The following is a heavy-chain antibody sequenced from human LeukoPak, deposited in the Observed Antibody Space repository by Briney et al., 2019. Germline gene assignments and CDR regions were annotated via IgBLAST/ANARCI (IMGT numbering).Heavy chain of an antibody. D-gene: IGHD3-22*01. CDR2: IYYSGST. CDR1: GGSISSYY. J-gene: IGHJ4*02. CDR3: ARPEHYYDSSGYLEGYYFDY. Sequence: SETLSLTCTVSGGSISSYYWSWIRQPPGKGLEWIGYIYYSGSTNYNPSLKSRVTISVDTSKNQFSLKLSSVTAADTAVYHCARPEHYYDSSGYLEGYYFDYWGQGTLVTVSS. V-gene: IGHV4-59*08.